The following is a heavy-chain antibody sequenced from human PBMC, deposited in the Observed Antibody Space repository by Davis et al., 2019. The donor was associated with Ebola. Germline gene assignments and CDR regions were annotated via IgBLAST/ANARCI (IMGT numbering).Heavy chain of an antibody. D-gene: IGHD3-22*01. Sequence: SVKVSCKASGFTFTSSAVQWVRQARGQRLEWIGWIVVGSGNTNYAQKFQERVTITRDMSTSTAYMELSSLRSEDTAVYYCAAPPNDSSGYYYGWGQGTLVTVSS. J-gene: IGHJ4*02. CDR2: IVVGSGNT. CDR3: AAPPNDSSGYYYG. V-gene: IGHV1-58*01. CDR1: GFTFTSSA.